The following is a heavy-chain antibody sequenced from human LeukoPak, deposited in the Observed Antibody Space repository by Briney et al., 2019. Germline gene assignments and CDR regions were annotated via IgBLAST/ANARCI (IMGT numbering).Heavy chain of an antibody. J-gene: IGHJ4*02. Sequence: SETLSLTCTVSGGSVSSGSYYWSWIRQPPGKGLEWIGEINHSGSTNYNPSLKSRVTISVDTSKNQFSLKLSSVTAADTAVYYCASSHFWRRQFDYWGQGTLVTVSS. D-gene: IGHD3-3*02. CDR1: GGSVSSGSYY. CDR3: ASSHFWRRQFDY. CDR2: INHSGST. V-gene: IGHV4-39*07.